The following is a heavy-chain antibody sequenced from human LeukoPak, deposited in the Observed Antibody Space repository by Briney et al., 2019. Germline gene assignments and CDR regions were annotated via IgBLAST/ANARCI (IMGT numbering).Heavy chain of an antibody. D-gene: IGHD5-12*01. V-gene: IGHV3-43*02. CDR3: AKDGYAPTFDY. CDR2: ISGDGGST. CDR1: GFTFDDYA. Sequence: GGSLRLSCAASGFTFDDYAMHWVRQAPGKGLEWVSLISGDGGSTYYADSVKGRFTISRDNSKNSLYLQMNSLRTEDTALYHCAKDGYAPTFDYWGQGTLVTVSS. J-gene: IGHJ4*02.